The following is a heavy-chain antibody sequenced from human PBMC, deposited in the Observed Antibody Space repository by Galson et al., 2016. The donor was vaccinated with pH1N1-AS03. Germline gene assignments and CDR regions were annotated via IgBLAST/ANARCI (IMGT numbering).Heavy chain of an antibody. Sequence: SLRLSCAGSGFTFSPYATHWVRQAPGKGLEWVAVISSDGSNKYYSDSGKGRFTISRDNSKSTLYLQMNSLRAEDSAVYYCARETVVGTGSEYWGQGSLVTVSS. CDR3: ARETVVGTGSEY. CDR1: GFTFSPYA. V-gene: IGHV3-30*04. CDR2: ISSDGSNK. J-gene: IGHJ4*02. D-gene: IGHD6-19*01.